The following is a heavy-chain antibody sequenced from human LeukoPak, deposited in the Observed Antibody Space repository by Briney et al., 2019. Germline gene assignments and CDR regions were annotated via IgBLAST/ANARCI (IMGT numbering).Heavy chain of an antibody. J-gene: IGHJ4*02. D-gene: IGHD3-10*01. CDR1: GFTVSNNY. CDR3: VRGAPRRWFGESLSAAKYYFDY. Sequence: GSLRLSCAASGFTVSNNYINWVRQAPGKGLEWVSVIYSGGSTYYADSVKGRFTISRDNSKNTLYLQMNTLRAEDTAVYYCVRGAPRRWFGESLSAAKYYFDYWGQGTLVTVSS. V-gene: IGHV3-66*01. CDR2: IYSGGST.